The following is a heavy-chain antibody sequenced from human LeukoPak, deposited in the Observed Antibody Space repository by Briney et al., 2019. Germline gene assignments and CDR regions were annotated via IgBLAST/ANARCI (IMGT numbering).Heavy chain of an antibody. V-gene: IGHV4-34*01. Sequence: PSETLSLTCAVYGGSFSGYYWSWIRQPPGKGLEWIGEINHSGSTNYNPSLKSRVTMSVDTSKNQFSLKLSSVTAADTAVYYCARDQGENYDFWSGYCCDAFDIWGQGTMVTVSS. CDR1: GGSFSGYY. CDR3: ARDQGENYDFWSGYCCDAFDI. J-gene: IGHJ3*02. CDR2: INHSGST. D-gene: IGHD3-3*01.